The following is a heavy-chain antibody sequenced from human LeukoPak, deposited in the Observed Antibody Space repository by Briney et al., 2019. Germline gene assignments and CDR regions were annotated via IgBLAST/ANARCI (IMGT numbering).Heavy chain of an antibody. D-gene: IGHD3-3*01. CDR3: ATGGTRIFGVIIGNDAFDI. Sequence: ASVKVSCKVSGYTLTELSMHWVRQAPGKGLEWMGGFDPEDGETIYAQKFQGRVTMTEDTSTDTAYMELSSLRSEDTAVYYCATGGTRIFGVIIGNDAFDIWGQGTMVTVSS. J-gene: IGHJ3*02. CDR2: FDPEDGET. CDR1: GYTLTELS. V-gene: IGHV1-24*01.